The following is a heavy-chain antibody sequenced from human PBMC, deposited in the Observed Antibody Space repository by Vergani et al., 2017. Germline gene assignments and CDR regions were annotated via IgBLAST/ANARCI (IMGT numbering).Heavy chain of an antibody. Sequence: EVQLVESGGGLVQPGRSLRLSCAASGFTFDDYAMHWVRQAPGKGLEWVSGISWNSDSIGYVDSVKGRFTISRDNAKNSLYLQMNSLRAEDTAVYYCARDIDVDGMDVWGQGTTVTVSS. CDR1: GFTFDDYA. D-gene: IGHD2-21*01. CDR3: ARDIDVDGMDV. V-gene: IGHV3-9*01. J-gene: IGHJ6*02. CDR2: ISWNSDSI.